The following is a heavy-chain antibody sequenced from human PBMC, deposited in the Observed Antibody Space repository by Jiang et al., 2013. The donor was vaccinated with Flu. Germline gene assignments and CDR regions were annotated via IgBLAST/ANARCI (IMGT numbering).Heavy chain of an antibody. J-gene: IGHJ4*02. CDR3: ATNPRIVTAGGERPPLDY. V-gene: IGHV1-3*01. Sequence: SGAEVKKPGASVKVSCKASGYSFSSSAMHWVRQAPGQSLECMGWVNAGSGNTEYSHKFQGRLTITTDTSASTSYMELNSLRSEDTAVYFCATNPRIVTAGGERPPLDYWGQGTLVTVAS. CDR1: GYSFSSSA. D-gene: IGHD6-13*01. CDR2: VNAGSGNT.